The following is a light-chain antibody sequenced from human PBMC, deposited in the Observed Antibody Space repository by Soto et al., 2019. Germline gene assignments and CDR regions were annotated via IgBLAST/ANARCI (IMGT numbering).Light chain of an antibody. CDR1: QSISSW. V-gene: IGKV1-5*01. CDR3: QQYNSYSPT. J-gene: IGKJ1*01. CDR2: DAS. Sequence: DIQMTQPPSTLSASVGDRVTITCRASQSISSWLAWYQQKPGKAPKLLIYDASSLESGVPSRFSGSGSETEFTLTISGLQPGDSATYYCQQYNSYSPTFGQGTKVDIK.